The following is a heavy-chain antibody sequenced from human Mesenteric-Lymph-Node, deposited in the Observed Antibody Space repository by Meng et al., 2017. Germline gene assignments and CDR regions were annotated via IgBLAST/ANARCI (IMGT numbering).Heavy chain of an antibody. CDR1: GFTFSSYW. J-gene: IGHJ4*02. V-gene: IGHV3-74*01. Sequence: GGSLRLSCAASGFTFSSYWMHWVRQAPGKGLVWVSRINSDGSSTSYADSVKGRFTISRDNAKNTLYLQMNSLRAEDTAVYYCARDSRRTGYSSGWFSNHFDYWGQGTLVTVSS. D-gene: IGHD6-19*01. CDR2: INSDGSST. CDR3: ARDSRRTGYSSGWFSNHFDY.